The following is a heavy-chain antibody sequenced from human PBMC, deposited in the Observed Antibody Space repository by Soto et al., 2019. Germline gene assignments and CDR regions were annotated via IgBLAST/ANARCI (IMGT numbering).Heavy chain of an antibody. V-gene: IGHV3-23*01. Sequence: GGSLRLSCAASGFTFSSYGMSWVRPAPGKGLEWVSAISGSGGSTYYADSVKGRFTISRDNSKNTLYLQMNSLRAEDTAVYYCAKDNGGAAAGSYYYYYGMDVWGQGTTVTVSS. D-gene: IGHD6-13*01. CDR2: ISGSGGST. J-gene: IGHJ6*02. CDR3: AKDNGGAAAGSYYYYYGMDV. CDR1: GFTFSSYG.